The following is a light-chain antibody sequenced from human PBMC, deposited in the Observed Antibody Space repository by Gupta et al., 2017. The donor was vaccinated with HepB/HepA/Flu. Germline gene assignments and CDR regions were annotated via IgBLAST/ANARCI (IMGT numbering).Light chain of an antibody. J-gene: IGKJ3*01. V-gene: IGKV3-20*01. CDR3: QQYGGSHPGFT. CDR1: QSVTGSY. Sequence: DMVSTQSPGTLTLSPGERATRSCRASQSVTGSYLAWYQQKPGQAPRLLIYGALSRATGIPDRFSGSGSGTDFTLTISRLEPEDVAVYYCQQYGGSHPGFTFGPGTKVEIK. CDR2: GAL.